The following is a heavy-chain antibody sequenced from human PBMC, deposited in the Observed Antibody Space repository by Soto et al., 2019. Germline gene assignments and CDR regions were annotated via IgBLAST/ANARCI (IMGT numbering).Heavy chain of an antibody. J-gene: IGHJ4*02. CDR2: INPMSRTA. D-gene: IGHD2-21*01. V-gene: IGHV1-69*01. CDR1: GDTSTTYV. Sequence: VQLVQSGAEVKKPGSSAKVSCKASGDTSTTYVTSWVRQAPGQGPEWIGGINPMSRTAKYSEKYNGRVTITADEATRTAYLDLTSLRFEDTAVYFCARGTYCGSNCFFAREYWGQGTLVTVSS. CDR3: ARGTYCGSNCFFAREY.